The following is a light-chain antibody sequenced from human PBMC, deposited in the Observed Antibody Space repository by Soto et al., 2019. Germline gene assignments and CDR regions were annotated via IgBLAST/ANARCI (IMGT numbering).Light chain of an antibody. CDR2: GAA. Sequence: EIVLTQSPGTLSLSPGERATLSCRASQSVTSSYLAWYQQKPGQAPRLLIYGAASRATGIADRFSGSGSGTDFTLTISRLEPEDFAVYYCQQYGSPGLTFGGGTKVEIK. J-gene: IGKJ4*01. CDR3: QQYGSPGLT. CDR1: QSVTSSY. V-gene: IGKV3-20*01.